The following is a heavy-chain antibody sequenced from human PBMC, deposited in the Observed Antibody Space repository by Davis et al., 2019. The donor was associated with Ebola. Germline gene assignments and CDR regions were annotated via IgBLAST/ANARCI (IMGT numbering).Heavy chain of an antibody. V-gene: IGHV5-51*01. D-gene: IGHD6-19*01. Sequence: GESLKISCKGLGYSFYQYWIGWVRQMPGKGLEWMGSIYPGDSDARYSPSFQGQVTISADKSITTAFLQWSSLKASDTALYYCASLRRTVAGMDDAFDIWGQGTMVTVSS. CDR1: GYSFYQYW. CDR3: ASLRRTVAGMDDAFDI. J-gene: IGHJ3*02. CDR2: IYPGDSDA.